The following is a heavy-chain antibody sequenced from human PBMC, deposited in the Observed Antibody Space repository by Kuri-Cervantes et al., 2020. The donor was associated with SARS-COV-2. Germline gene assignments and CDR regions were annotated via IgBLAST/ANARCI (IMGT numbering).Heavy chain of an antibody. CDR3: ARSRGYCSSTSCFYYYGMDV. J-gene: IGHJ6*02. V-gene: IGHV4-59*08. CDR1: GGSTSSYY. D-gene: IGHD2-2*01. Sequence: SEPLSLTCTVSGGSTSSYYWSWIRQPPGKGLEWIGYNYYSGSTNYNPSLKSRVTISVDTSTNQFSLKLSSVTAADTAVYYCARSRGYCSSTSCFYYYGMDVWGQGTTVTVSS. CDR2: NYYSGST.